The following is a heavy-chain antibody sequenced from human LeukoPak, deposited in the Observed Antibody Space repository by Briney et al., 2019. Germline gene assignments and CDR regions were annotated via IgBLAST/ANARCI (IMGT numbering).Heavy chain of an antibody. D-gene: IGHD1-26*01. J-gene: IGHJ6*02. V-gene: IGHV3-9*01. CDR2: ISWNSGSI. Sequence: GGSLRLSCAASGFTFDDYAMHWVRHAPGKGLEWVSGISWNSGSIGYADSVKGRFTISRDNAKNSLYLQMNSLRAEDTALYYCAKATYSGSYYYYGMDVWGQGTTVTVSS. CDR3: AKATYSGSYYYYGMDV. CDR1: GFTFDDYA.